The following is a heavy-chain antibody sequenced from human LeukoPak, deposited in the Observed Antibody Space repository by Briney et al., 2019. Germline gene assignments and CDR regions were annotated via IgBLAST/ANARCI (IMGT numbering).Heavy chain of an antibody. CDR3: VGTYYYDSSGYYPAFDY. D-gene: IGHD3-22*01. CDR1: GYSFTDYA. J-gene: IGHJ4*02. CDR2: INAANGST. V-gene: IGHV1-3*01. Sequence: ASVKVSCKASGYSFTDYAMHWVRQAPGQRLEWMGWINAANGSTKYSQKFQGRVTITRDTSASRAYMELSSLRSEDTAVYYCVGTYYYDSSGYYPAFDYWGQGTLVTVSS.